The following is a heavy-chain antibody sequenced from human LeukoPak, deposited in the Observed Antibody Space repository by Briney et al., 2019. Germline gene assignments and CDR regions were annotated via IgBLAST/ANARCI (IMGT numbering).Heavy chain of an antibody. CDR3: AREYYSDSSGSDY. CDR1: GFTFSNCA. J-gene: IGHJ4*02. CDR2: ISSSGSST. D-gene: IGHD3-22*01. V-gene: IGHV3-23*01. Sequence: PGGSLRLSCAASGFTFSNCAMGWVRQAPGKGLEWVSAISSSGSSTYYADSVEGRFTISRDNAKNSLYLQMNSLRAEDTAVYYCAREYYSDSSGSDYWGQGTLVTVSS.